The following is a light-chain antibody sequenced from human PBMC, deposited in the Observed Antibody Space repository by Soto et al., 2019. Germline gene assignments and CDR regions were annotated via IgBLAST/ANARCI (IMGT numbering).Light chain of an antibody. CDR2: KAS. CDR3: QQYNSYPYT. CDR1: QSISSW. V-gene: IGKV1-5*03. J-gene: IGKJ2*01. Sequence: DIQMTQSPFTLSASVGDRVTITCRASQSISSWLAWYQQKPGKAPKLLIYKASSLESGVPSRFSGSGSGTEFTLTISSLQPDDFATYYCQQYNSYPYTFGQGIKLEIK.